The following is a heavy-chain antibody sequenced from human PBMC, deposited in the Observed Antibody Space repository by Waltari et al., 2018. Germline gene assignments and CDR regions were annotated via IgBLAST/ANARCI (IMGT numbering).Heavy chain of an antibody. Sequence: EVQLVESGGGLVQPGGSLRLSCAASGFTFRSNWMSWVRQAPGKGLDWVANIKEDGSEKYYVDSVKGRFPISRDNAKNSVYLQMNSLRAEDTAVYYCARSSIYFYFYMDVWGKGTTVTVSS. CDR1: GFTFRSNW. J-gene: IGHJ6*03. V-gene: IGHV3-7*01. CDR2: IKEDGSEK. CDR3: ARSSIYFYFYMDV. D-gene: IGHD2-21*01.